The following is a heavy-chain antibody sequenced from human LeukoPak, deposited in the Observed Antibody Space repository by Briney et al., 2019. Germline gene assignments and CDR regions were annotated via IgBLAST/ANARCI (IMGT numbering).Heavy chain of an antibody. CDR2: IYYSGST. Sequence: PSETLSLTCTVSGGSISSYYWSWIRQPPGKGLEWIGYIYYSGSTNYNPALKSRVTISVDTSKNHFSLRLSSVTAADTAVYYCARAVAGHYDAFAIWGQGTMVTVSS. D-gene: IGHD6-19*01. CDR3: ARAVAGHYDAFAI. CDR1: GGSISSYY. J-gene: IGHJ3*02. V-gene: IGHV4-59*08.